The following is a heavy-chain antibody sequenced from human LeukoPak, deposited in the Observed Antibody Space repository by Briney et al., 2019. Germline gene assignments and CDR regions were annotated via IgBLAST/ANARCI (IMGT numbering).Heavy chain of an antibody. CDR2: IKQDGSEK. Sequence: PGGSLRLSCAASGFTFSNYWMSWVRQAPGKGLEWVANIKQDGSEKYYVDSVKGRFTISRDNAKNSLYVQMNSLRAEDTAVYYCATYSWERAFDIWGRGTMVTVSS. V-gene: IGHV3-7*01. CDR1: GFTFSNYW. CDR3: ATYSWERAFDI. D-gene: IGHD5-18*01. J-gene: IGHJ3*02.